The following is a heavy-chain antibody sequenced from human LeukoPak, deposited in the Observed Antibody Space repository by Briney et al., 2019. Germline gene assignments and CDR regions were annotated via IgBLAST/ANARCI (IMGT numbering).Heavy chain of an antibody. CDR3: ARVAPGNGYFDS. Sequence: GGSLCRSCAASGFTFSSYSMIWVRQAPGKGLEWVSSITSSSTYIYYADSLKGRFTISRDNAKNSLYLQMNSLTAEDTAVYYCARVAPGNGYFDSWGQRAPGTVSS. D-gene: IGHD6-13*01. V-gene: IGHV3-21*01. CDR1: GFTFSSYS. CDR2: ITSSSTYI. J-gene: IGHJ4*02.